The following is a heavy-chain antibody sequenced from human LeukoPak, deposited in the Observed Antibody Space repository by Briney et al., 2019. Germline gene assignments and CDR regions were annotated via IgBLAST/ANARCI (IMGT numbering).Heavy chain of an antibody. CDR3: AELGITMIGGV. J-gene: IGHJ6*04. D-gene: IGHD3-10*02. V-gene: IGHV3-48*04. CDR1: GFTFSSYS. Sequence: GGSLRLSCAASGFTFSSYSMNWVRQAPGKGLEWVSYISSGSTIYYADSVKGRFTISRDNAKNSLYLQMNSLRAEDTAVYYCAELGITMIGGVWGKGTTVTISS. CDR2: ISSGSTI.